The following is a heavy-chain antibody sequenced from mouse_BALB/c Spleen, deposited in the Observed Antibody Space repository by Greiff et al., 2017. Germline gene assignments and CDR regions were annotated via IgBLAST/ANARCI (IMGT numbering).Heavy chain of an antibody. Sequence: EVQRVESGGGLVKPGGSLKLSCAASGFAFSSYDMSWVRQTPEKRLEWVAYISSGGGSTYYPDTVKGRFTISRDNAKNTLYLQMSSLKSEDTAMYYCARRTVAGGFAYWGQGTLVTVSA. CDR3: ARRTVAGGFAY. V-gene: IGHV5-12-1*01. CDR1: GFAFSSYD. D-gene: IGHD1-1*01. J-gene: IGHJ3*01. CDR2: ISSGGGST.